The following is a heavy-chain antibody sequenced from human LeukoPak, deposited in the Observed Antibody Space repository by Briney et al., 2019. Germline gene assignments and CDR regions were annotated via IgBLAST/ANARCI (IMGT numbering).Heavy chain of an antibody. V-gene: IGHV1-24*01. CDR3: ATFQPSFGGVIPYYYYGMDV. CDR1: GYTLTELS. D-gene: IGHD3-16*02. Sequence: ASVKVSCKVSGYTLTELSMHWVRQAPGKGLEWMGGFDPEDGETIYAQKFQGRVTMTEDTSTDTAYMELSSLRSEDTAVYYCATFQPSFGGVIPYYYYGMDVWGQGTTVTVSS. J-gene: IGHJ6*02. CDR2: FDPEDGET.